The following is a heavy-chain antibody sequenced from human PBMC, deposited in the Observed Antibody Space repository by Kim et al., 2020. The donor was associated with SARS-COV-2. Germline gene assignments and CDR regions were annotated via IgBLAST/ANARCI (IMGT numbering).Heavy chain of an antibody. D-gene: IGHD3-16*01. Sequence: GGSLRLSCAASGFTFSSYGMHWVRQAPGKGLEWVAVISYDGSNKYYADSVKGRFTISRDNSKNTLYLQMNSLRAEDTAVYYCAKAWGGNYYYGMDVWGQGTTVTVPS. V-gene: IGHV3-30*18. CDR3: AKAWGGNYYYGMDV. J-gene: IGHJ6*02. CDR2: ISYDGSNK. CDR1: GFTFSSYG.